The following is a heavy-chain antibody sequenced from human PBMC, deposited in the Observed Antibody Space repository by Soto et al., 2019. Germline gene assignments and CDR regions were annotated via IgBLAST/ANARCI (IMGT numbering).Heavy chain of an antibody. J-gene: IGHJ4*02. V-gene: IGHV3-21*01. CDR2: ISKSSSLT. Sequence: EVHLVESGGGLAKPGGSLRLSCVGSGFSFSSYTMTWVRQAPGMGLEYLASISKSSSLTFYADSVRGRFIISRDNARDSLFLQLDSERAEDTPVYYCVRGDERVDWGQGTLGTFSA. CDR1: GFSFSSYT. CDR3: VRGDERVD. D-gene: IGHD2-21*02.